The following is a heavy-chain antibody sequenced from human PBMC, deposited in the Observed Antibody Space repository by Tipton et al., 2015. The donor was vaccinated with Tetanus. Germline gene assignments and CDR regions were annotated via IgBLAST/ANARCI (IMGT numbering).Heavy chain of an antibody. CDR3: ARGGDNLTFQRPTGRWFDP. CDR1: GGSIRSDY. J-gene: IGHJ5*02. V-gene: IGHV4-31*03. Sequence: TLSLTCPVSGGSIRSDYWSWIRQHPGKGLESIGRISSRGSTYYNPSLTSRVSISVDTSKNQFSLKLTSVTAADTAIYYCARGGDNLTFQRPTGRWFDPWGHGTLVTVSS. D-gene: IGHD1-1*01. CDR2: ISSRGST.